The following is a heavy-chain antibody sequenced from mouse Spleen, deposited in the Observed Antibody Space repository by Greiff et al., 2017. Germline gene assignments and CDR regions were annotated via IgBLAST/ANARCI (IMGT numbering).Heavy chain of an antibody. CDR2: ISSGGGST. D-gene: IGHD1-1*01. V-gene: IGHV5-9*04. Sequence: EVKLMESGGGLVKRGGSLKLSCAASGFTFSSYYMSWVRQTPEKRLEWVATISSGGGSTYYPDSVKGRFTISRDNAKNTLYLQMSSLNSEDTAVYYCARGDYGSTYAMDYWGQGTSVTVSS. J-gene: IGHJ4*01. CDR3: ARGDYGSTYAMDY. CDR1: GFTFSSYY.